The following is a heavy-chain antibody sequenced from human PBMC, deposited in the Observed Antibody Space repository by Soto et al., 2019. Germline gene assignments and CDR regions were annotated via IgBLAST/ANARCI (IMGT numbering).Heavy chain of an antibody. CDR2: ICYDRSNK. D-gene: IGHD3-22*01. J-gene: IGHJ4*02. V-gene: IGHV3-33*01. CDR3: ARDSDVVVNISGYLDY. CDR1: VFTFSSYA. Sequence: WGSLRFSCASSVFTFSSYAMHWVRQAPGKGLELVAVICYDRSNKYYADSVKGRFTISRDNSKNTPYLQMNSLRAEDTAVYYCARDSDVVVNISGYLDYWGQGTLVTVSS.